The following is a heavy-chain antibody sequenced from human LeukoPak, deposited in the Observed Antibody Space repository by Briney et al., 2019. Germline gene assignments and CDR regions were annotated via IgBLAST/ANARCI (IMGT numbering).Heavy chain of an antibody. CDR3: TWVGARNYFDY. Sequence: GGSLRLSCAASGFTFNHAWMSWVRQAPGKGLEWVGRIKSKTNGGTTDYAAPVKGRFTISRDDSRNTLYLQMNSLKTEDTAVYYCTWVGARNYFDYWGQGTLVTVSS. CDR1: GFTFNHAW. V-gene: IGHV3-15*01. CDR2: IKSKTNGGTT. D-gene: IGHD1-26*01. J-gene: IGHJ4*02.